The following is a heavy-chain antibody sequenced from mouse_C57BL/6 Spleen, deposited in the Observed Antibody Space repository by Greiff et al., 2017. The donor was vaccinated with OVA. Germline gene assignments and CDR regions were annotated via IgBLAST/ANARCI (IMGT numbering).Heavy chain of an antibody. CDR3: ARPETGTWYFDV. CDR1: GFTFSDYG. CDR2: ISSGSSTI. Sequence: EVMLVESGGGLVKPGGSLKLSCAASGFTFSDYGMHWVRQAPEKGLEWVAYISSGSSTIYYADTVKGRFTISRDNAKNTLFLQMTSLRSEDTAMYYCARPETGTWYFDVWGTGTTVTVSS. D-gene: IGHD4-1*01. J-gene: IGHJ1*03. V-gene: IGHV5-17*01.